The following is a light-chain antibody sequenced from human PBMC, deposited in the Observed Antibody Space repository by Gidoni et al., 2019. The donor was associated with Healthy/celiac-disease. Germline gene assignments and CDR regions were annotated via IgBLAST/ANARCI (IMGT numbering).Light chain of an antibody. J-gene: IGKJ3*01. V-gene: IGKV3-11*01. CDR3: QQRSNWPPL. CDR2: DAS. Sequence: IVLTQSPATLSLSPGERATLSCRASQSVSSYLSWYQQKPGQAPRLLIYDASNRAPGIPARFSGSGSGTDCTLTISSLEPEDFAVYYCQQRSNWPPLFGPGTKVEIK. CDR1: QSVSSY.